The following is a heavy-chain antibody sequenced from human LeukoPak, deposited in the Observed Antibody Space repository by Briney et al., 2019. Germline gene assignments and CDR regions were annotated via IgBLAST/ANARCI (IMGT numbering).Heavy chain of an antibody. D-gene: IGHD2-15*01. J-gene: IGHJ4*02. Sequence: ASVDVSCTASLYILNGHYMHWVRQAPRQGLEWMGWINPNSGGTKYAQKFQGRVTMTRDTSISTTYMELRRLTSDDTAVYYCARDISAGIYIYEYWGQGSLVTVSS. CDR2: INPNSGGT. CDR1: LYILNGHY. V-gene: IGHV1-2*02. CDR3: ARDISAGIYIYEY.